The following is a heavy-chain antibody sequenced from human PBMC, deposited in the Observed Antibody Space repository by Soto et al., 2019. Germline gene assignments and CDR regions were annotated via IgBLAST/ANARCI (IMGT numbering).Heavy chain of an antibody. V-gene: IGHV3-74*01. CDR2: IDEYGSTI. CDR3: TRDIGGKGAY. D-gene: IGHD3-10*01. J-gene: IGHJ4*02. CDR1: GFTFSSYW. Sequence: EVQPVESGGGLVQPGGSLRLSCAASGFTFSSYWMHWVRQVPGKGLLWVSRIDEYGSTINYADSVKGRFTISRDNARNTLYLEMNSLRAEDTALYYCTRDIGGKGAYWGPGTLVTVSS.